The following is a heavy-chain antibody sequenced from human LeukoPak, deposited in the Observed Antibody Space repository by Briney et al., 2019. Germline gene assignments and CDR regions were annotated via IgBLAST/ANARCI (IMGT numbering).Heavy chain of an antibody. CDR1: GFTFGSYA. V-gene: IGHV3-30*04. D-gene: IGHD3-10*01. J-gene: IGHJ4*02. Sequence: PGGSLRLSCAASGFTFGSYAMHWVRQAPGKGLEWVAVISYDGSNKYYADSVKGRFTISRDNSKNTPYLQMNSLRAEDTAVYYCARGGASNYYGSGSYYLFDYWGQGTLVTVSS. CDR2: ISYDGSNK. CDR3: ARGGASNYYGSGSYYLFDY.